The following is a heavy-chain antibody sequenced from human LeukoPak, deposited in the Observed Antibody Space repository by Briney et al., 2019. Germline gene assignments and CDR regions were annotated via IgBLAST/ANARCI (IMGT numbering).Heavy chain of an antibody. CDR1: GGTFSSYT. CDR3: VLDCSSTSCPNHYYYYGMDV. D-gene: IGHD2-2*01. J-gene: IGHJ6*02. CDR2: IIPILGMA. Sequence: ASVKVGCKACGGTFSSYTISWVGQAAGQGLEWMGRIIPILGMANYAQKVQGRVTITADKSTSTAYMDLSSLRPDDPAVYYCVLDCSSTSCPNHYYYYGMDVWGQGTTVTASS. V-gene: IGHV1-69*02.